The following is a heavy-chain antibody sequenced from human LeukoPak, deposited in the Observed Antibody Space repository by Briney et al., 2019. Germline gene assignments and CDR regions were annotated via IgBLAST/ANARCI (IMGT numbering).Heavy chain of an antibody. CDR1: GFTFSSYS. CDR3: ARDTGGSSSSGKVY. D-gene: IGHD6-6*01. J-gene: IGHJ4*02. V-gene: IGHV3-21*01. Sequence: GGSLRLSCAASGFTFSSYSMIWVRQAPGKGLEWVSSISSSSSYIYYADSVKGRFTISRDNAKNSLYLQMNSLRAEDTAVYYCARDTGGSSSSGKVYWGQGTLVTVSS. CDR2: ISSSSSYI.